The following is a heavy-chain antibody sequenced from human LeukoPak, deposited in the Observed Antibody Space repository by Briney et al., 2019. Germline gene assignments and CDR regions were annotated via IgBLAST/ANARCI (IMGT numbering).Heavy chain of an antibody. Sequence: GGSLRLSCAASGFTFSNYNMNWVRQAPGKGLEWVSYISSSSSTIYYADSVKGRFTISRDNAKNSLYLQMNSPRAEDTAVYYCARDFYQTFGGVIVINWFDPWGQGTLVTVSS. CDR3: ARDFYQTFGGVIVINWFDP. CDR2: ISSSSSTI. V-gene: IGHV3-48*04. D-gene: IGHD3-16*02. J-gene: IGHJ5*02. CDR1: GFTFSNYN.